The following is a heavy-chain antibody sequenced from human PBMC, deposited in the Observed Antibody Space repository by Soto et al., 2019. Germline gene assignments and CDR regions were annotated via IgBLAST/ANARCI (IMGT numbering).Heavy chain of an antibody. Sequence: QVQLVQSGAEVKKPGASVKVSCKASGYTFTSYDINWVRQATGQGLEWMGWMNPNSGNAGYAQKFQGRVTMTRNTSISTAYMELSSLRSEDTAVYYCARPRAARKGFNWFDPWGQGTLVTVSS. CDR1: GYTFTSYD. CDR3: ARPRAARKGFNWFDP. V-gene: IGHV1-8*01. D-gene: IGHD6-6*01. J-gene: IGHJ5*02. CDR2: MNPNSGNA.